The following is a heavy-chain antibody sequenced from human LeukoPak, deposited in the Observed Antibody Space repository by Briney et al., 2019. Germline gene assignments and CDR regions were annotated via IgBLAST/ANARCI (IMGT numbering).Heavy chain of an antibody. CDR1: GFTFSNAW. D-gene: IGHD3-22*01. Sequence: GGSLRLSCAASGFTFSNAWMSWVRQAPGKGLEWVGRIKSKTDGGTTDYAAPVKGRFTISRDDSKNTLYLQMNSLKTEDTAVYYCTTDRYYDSSGYWGLYFDYWGQGTLVTVSS. J-gene: IGHJ4*02. CDR3: TTDRYYDSSGYWGLYFDY. V-gene: IGHV3-15*01. CDR2: IKSKTDGGTT.